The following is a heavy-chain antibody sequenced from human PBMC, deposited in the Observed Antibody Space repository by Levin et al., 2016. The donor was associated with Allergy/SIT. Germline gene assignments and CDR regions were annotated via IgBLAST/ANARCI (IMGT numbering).Heavy chain of an antibody. D-gene: IGHD6-6*01. CDR2: ISSSSSYT. J-gene: IGHJ4*02. V-gene: IGHV3-11*06. Sequence: RQAPGKGLEWVSYISSSSSYTNYADSVKGRFTISRDNAKNSLYLQMNSLRAEDTAVYYCARGGSIAARQVDYWGQGTLVTVSS. CDR3: ARGGSIAARQVDY.